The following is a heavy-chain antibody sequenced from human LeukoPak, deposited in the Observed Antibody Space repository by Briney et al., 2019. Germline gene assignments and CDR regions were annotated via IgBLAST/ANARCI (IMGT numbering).Heavy chain of an antibody. CDR3: ARGRITMVRGANFDY. Sequence: GGSLRLSCAASGFTFSSYSMNWVRQAPGKGLEWVSSISSSSSYIYYADSVKGRFTISRDNAKNSLYLQMNSLRAEDTAVYYCARGRITMVRGANFDYWGQGTLVTVSS. CDR2: ISSSSSYI. V-gene: IGHV3-21*01. CDR1: GFTFSSYS. D-gene: IGHD3-10*01. J-gene: IGHJ4*02.